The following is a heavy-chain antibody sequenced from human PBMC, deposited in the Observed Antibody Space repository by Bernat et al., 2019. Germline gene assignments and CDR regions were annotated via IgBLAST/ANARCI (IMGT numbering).Heavy chain of an antibody. D-gene: IGHD2-15*01. V-gene: IGHV3-7*04. CDR2: IKQDGREK. CDR3: ARGDCSGGSCQRDAFDI. CDR1: GFTFSSYW. Sequence: EVQLVESGGGLVQPGGSLRLSCAASGFTFSSYWMSWVRQAPGKGLEWVANIKQDGREKYYVDSVKGRFTISRDNAKNSLYLQMNSLRAEDTAVYYCARGDCSGGSCQRDAFDIWGQGTMVTVSS. J-gene: IGHJ3*02.